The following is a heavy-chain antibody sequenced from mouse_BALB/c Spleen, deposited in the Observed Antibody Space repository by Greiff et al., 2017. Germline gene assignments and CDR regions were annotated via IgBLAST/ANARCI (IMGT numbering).Heavy chain of an antibody. D-gene: IGHD2-4*01. V-gene: IGHV2-9*02. CDR3: ARERGYYDYEYFDD. J-gene: IGHJ2*01. CDR2: IWAGGST. CDR1: GFSLTSYG. Sequence: QVQLKQSGPGLVAPSQSLSITCTVSGFSLTSYGVHWVRQPPGKGLEWLGVIWAGGSTNYNSALMSRLSISKDNSKSQVFLKMNSLQTDDTAMYYCARERGYYDYEYFDDWGQGTTLTVSS.